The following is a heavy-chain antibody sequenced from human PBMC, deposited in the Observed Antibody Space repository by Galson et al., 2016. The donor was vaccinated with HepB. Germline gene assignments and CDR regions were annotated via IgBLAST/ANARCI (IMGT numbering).Heavy chain of an antibody. D-gene: IGHD5-18*01. CDR2: IKQDGSEI. Sequence: SLRLSCAASGFPFSSYWMSWVRQAPGKGLEWVANIKQDGSEIYYVDSVKGRFTISRDNAKNSLYLQMNSLRAEDTAVYYCARAGSSYGILDCWGQGTLVTVSS. V-gene: IGHV3-7*01. CDR1: GFPFSSYW. J-gene: IGHJ4*02. CDR3: ARAGSSYGILDC.